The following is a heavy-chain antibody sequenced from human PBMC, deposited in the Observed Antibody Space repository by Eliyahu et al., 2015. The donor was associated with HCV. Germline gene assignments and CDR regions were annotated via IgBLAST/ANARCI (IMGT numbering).Heavy chain of an antibody. CDR2: IRSKAYGGTT. CDR3: TREPYSAYDAGY. J-gene: IGHJ4*02. V-gene: IGHV3-49*05. D-gene: IGHD5-12*01. CDR1: GLTXGDYX. Sequence: QLVESGGGLVKPGRSLRXXCTASGLTXGDYXMSWFRXAXGKGLEWVGFIRSKAYGGTTEYAASVKGRFTISRDDSKSIAYLQMNSLKTEDTAVYYCTREPYSAYDAGYWGQGTLVTVSS.